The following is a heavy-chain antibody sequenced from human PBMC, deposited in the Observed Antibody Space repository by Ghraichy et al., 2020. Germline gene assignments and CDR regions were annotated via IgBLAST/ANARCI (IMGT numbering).Heavy chain of an antibody. D-gene: IGHD3-22*01. Sequence: GGSLRLSCAASGFTFSSYGMHWVRQAPGKGMEWVADIWYDGGNKHYADSVQGRFTISRDNSQNTLHLQMNSLRAEDTAVYYCARGGYNYYDSSGYYSSLDYWGQGTPVTVSS. J-gene: IGHJ4*02. V-gene: IGHV3-33*01. CDR1: GFTFSSYG. CDR2: IWYDGGNK. CDR3: ARGGYNYYDSSGYYSSLDY.